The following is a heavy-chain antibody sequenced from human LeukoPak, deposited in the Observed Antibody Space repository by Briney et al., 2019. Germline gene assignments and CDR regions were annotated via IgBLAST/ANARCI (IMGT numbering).Heavy chain of an antibody. CDR2: ISSSSSTI. Sequence: GSLRLSCAASGFIFSSYSMNWVRPAPGKGLEWVSYISSSSSTIYYVDSVKGRFTISRDNAKNSLYLQMNSLRAEDTAVYYCATDTAPDYWGQGTLVTVSS. V-gene: IGHV3-48*01. CDR1: GFIFSSYS. D-gene: IGHD5-18*01. J-gene: IGHJ4*02. CDR3: ATDTAPDY.